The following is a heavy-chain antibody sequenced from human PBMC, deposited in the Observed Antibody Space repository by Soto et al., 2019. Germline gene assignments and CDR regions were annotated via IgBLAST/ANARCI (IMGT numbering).Heavy chain of an antibody. CDR1: GYTFTSYA. D-gene: IGHD5-12*01. V-gene: IGHV7-4-1*01. CDR3: AIECGYERNEVMGGYFYYGMDA. J-gene: IGHJ6*02. Sequence: QVQLVQSGSELKKPGASVKVSCKASGYTFTSYAMNWVRQAPGQGLERMGWLNTNTGNPTYAQGFTGRFVFSLDTSGRTEYLHICSIKAWDTAVYYCAIECGYERNEVMGGYFYYGMDAWGQGTTVTVSS. CDR2: LNTNTGNP.